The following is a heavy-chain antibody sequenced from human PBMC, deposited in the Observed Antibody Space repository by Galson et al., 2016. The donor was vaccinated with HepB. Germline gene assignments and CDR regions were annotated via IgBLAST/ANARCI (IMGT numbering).Heavy chain of an antibody. V-gene: IGHV1-2*02. J-gene: IGHJ4*02. CDR2: INPNSGGT. Sequence: SVKVSCKASGYTFSGYYIHWVRQAPGQGLEYMGWINPNSGGTNSAQKFQGRVTMTRDTSIRTAYMELRTLRSDDTAVYYCARASDIAVAATRSLFAHWGRGALVTVSS. D-gene: IGHD6-19*01. CDR3: ARASDIAVAATRSLFAH. CDR1: GYTFSGYY.